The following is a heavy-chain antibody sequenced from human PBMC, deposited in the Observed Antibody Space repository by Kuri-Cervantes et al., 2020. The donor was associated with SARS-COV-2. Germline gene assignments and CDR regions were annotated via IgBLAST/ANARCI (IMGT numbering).Heavy chain of an antibody. CDR2: MNLNNDKT. Sequence: ASVKVSCKASGFTFTNYDINWVRQTAGQGLEWMGWMNLNNDKTGYAPKFQDRVTITRSSSKDTAYMELRGLRSDDTAVFYCMKDWGADIVLEPVTMTFDFWGQGTLVTVSS. CDR1: GFTFTNYD. CDR3: MKDWGADIVLEPVTMTFDF. J-gene: IGHJ4*02. V-gene: IGHV1-8*03. D-gene: IGHD2-2*01.